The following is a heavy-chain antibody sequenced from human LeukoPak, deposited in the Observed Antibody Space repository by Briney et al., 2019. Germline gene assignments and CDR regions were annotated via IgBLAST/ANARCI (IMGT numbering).Heavy chain of an antibody. CDR3: AREVRYSSSWYEGVDDY. CDR1: GYTFTSYA. D-gene: IGHD6-13*01. Sequence: ASVKVSCKASGYTFTSYAMNWVRQARGQGLEWMGWINTNTGNPTYAQGFTGRFVFSLDTSVSTAYLQISSLKAEDTAVYYCAREVRYSSSWYEGVDDYWGQGTLVTVSS. V-gene: IGHV7-4-1*02. CDR2: INTNTGNP. J-gene: IGHJ4*02.